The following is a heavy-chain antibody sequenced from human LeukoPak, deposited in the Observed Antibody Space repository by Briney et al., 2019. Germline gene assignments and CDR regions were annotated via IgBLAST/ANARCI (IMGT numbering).Heavy chain of an antibody. V-gene: IGHV3-7*05. D-gene: IGHD2-8*01. J-gene: IGHJ4*02. CDR1: RFTFSRYW. CDR3: ARYCSSDVCDSGYFHY. CDR2: TNKDESEK. Sequence: GGSLRLSCAASRFTFSRYWMSWVRQAPGKGLERVANTNKDESEKYFGDSVKGRFTISRDNTKNSLYLQMNSLRVEDTAVYYCARYCSSDVCDSGYFHYWGQGSTVTVSS.